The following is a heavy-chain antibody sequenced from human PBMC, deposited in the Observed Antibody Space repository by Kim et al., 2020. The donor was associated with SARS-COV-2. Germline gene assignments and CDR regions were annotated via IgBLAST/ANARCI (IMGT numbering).Heavy chain of an antibody. J-gene: IGHJ6*03. D-gene: IGHD1-1*01. Sequence: ASVKVSCKASGYTFTSYDINWVRQATGQGLEWMGWMNPNSGNTGYAQKFQGRVTMTRNTSISTAYMELSSLRSEDTAVYYCAREEAGTTWDYYYYMDVWGKGTTVTVSS. CDR1: GYTFTSYD. CDR2: MNPNSGNT. CDR3: AREEAGTTWDYYYYMDV. V-gene: IGHV1-8*01.